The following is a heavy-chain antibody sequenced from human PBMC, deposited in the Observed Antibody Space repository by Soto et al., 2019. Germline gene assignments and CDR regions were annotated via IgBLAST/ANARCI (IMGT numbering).Heavy chain of an antibody. Sequence: SETLSLTCSVPGGTISGYYWTWIRQPAGKGLEWIGRIYSSGNTKYNPSLQSRVTMSLDTSNNQFSLRLTSVTAADTAVYYCARGQRFSDWFDPWGQGTLVTVSS. CDR1: GGTISGYY. J-gene: IGHJ5*02. V-gene: IGHV4-4*07. CDR3: ARGQRFSDWFDP. D-gene: IGHD3-3*01. CDR2: IYSSGNT.